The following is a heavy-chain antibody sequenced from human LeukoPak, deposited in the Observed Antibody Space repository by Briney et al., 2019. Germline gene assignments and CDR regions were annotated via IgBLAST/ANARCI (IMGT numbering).Heavy chain of an antibody. J-gene: IGHJ4*02. Sequence: GSLRLFCAASGFNFSRQYKKLVRQASGKGPEGVSSISSSSSYIYYADSVKGRFTISRDNAKNSLYLQMNSLRAEDTAVYYCARDYYDSSGPTYYDYWGQGTLVTVSS. CDR3: ARDYYDSSGPTYYDY. CDR2: ISSSSSYI. V-gene: IGHV3-21*01. D-gene: IGHD3-22*01. CDR1: GFNFSRQY.